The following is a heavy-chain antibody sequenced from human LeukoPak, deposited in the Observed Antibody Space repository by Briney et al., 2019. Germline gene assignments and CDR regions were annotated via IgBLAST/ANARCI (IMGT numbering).Heavy chain of an antibody. CDR3: ARRAVVRYFDY. Sequence: SETLSLTCAVYGGSFSGYYWSWIRQPPGKGLEWIGEINHSGSTNYNPSLKSRVTISVDTSKNQFSLKLSSVTAADTAVYYCARRAVVRYFDYWGQGTLATVSS. CDR1: GGSFSGYY. J-gene: IGHJ4*02. D-gene: IGHD4-23*01. CDR2: INHSGST. V-gene: IGHV4-34*01.